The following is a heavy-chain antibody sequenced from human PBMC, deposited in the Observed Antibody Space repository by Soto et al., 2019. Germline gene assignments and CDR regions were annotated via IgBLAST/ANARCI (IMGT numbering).Heavy chain of an antibody. V-gene: IGHV3-33*01. CDR3: ARDLSRGYSYGSDY. D-gene: IGHD5-18*01. CDR2: IWYDGSNK. J-gene: IGHJ4*02. Sequence: QVQLVESGGGVVQPGRSLRLSCAASGFIFSSYGMHWVRQAPGKGLEWVAVIWYDGSNKYYADSVKGRFTISRDNSKNTLYLQMNSLRAEDTAVYYCARDLSRGYSYGSDYWGQGTLVTVSS. CDR1: GFIFSSYG.